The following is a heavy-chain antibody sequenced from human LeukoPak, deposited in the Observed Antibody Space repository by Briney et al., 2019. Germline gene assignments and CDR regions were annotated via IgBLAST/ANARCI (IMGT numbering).Heavy chain of an antibody. CDR1: GYTFTSYD. CDR3: ARVQYCGGDCYYGNWFDP. Sequence: GASVKVSCKASGYTFTSYDISWVRQATGQGLEWMGWMNPNSGNTSYAQKFQGRVTITRNTSISTAYMELSSLRSEDTAVYYCARVQYCGGDCYYGNWFDPWGQGTLVTVSS. CDR2: MNPNSGNT. D-gene: IGHD2-21*02. V-gene: IGHV1-8*03. J-gene: IGHJ5*02.